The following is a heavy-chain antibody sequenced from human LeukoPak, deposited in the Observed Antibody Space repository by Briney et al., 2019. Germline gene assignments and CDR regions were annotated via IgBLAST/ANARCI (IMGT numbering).Heavy chain of an antibody. CDR2: ISGSGVIT. V-gene: IGHV3-23*01. Sequence: QAGGSLRLSCAASGFTFSSYAMSWVRQAPGKGLEWVSGISGSGVITYYADSVKGRFTISRDNSKHTLYVQVNSLGTEDTAAYYCAKGSYYDSSGSFYFDYWGQGTLVTVSS. CDR3: AKGSYYDSSGSFYFDY. D-gene: IGHD3-22*01. CDR1: GFTFSSYA. J-gene: IGHJ4*02.